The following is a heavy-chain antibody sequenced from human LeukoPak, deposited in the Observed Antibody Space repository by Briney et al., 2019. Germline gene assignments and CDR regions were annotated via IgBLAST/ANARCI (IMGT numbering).Heavy chain of an antibody. CDR1: GYTFTSYA. V-gene: IGHV7-4-1*02. CDR3: AREMGYSYGSNWFDP. Sequence: ASGEVSFKASGYTFTSYAMNWVRQAPGQGLEWMGWINTNTGNPTYAQGFTGRFVFSLDTSVSTAYLQISSLKAEDTAVYYCAREMGYSYGSNWFDPWGQGTLVTVSS. CDR2: INTNTGNP. D-gene: IGHD5-18*01. J-gene: IGHJ5*02.